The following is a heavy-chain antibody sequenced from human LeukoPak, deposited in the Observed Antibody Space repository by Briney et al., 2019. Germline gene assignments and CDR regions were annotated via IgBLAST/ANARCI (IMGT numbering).Heavy chain of an antibody. D-gene: IGHD6-13*01. CDR1: GFTFSSAW. V-gene: IGHV3-74*01. J-gene: IGHJ4*02. CDR2: INSAGIST. CDR3: GRDIATAVDY. Sequence: PGRSLRLSCTAAGFTFSSAWMHWVRQAPGKGLVWLSRINSAGISTNYADTVKGRFTISRDNAKNTLYLQMNSLRAEDTAIYYCGRDIATAVDYWGLGTLVTVSS.